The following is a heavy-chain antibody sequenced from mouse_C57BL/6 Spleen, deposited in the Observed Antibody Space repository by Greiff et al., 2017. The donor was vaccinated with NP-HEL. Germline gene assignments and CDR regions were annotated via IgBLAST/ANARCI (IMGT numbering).Heavy chain of an antibody. CDR1: GYTFTSYW. V-gene: IGHV1-5*01. CDR3: TRDYYGSSYFAY. J-gene: IGHJ3*01. Sequence: VQLQQSGTVLARPGASVQMSCKTSGYTFTSYWMHWVKQRPGQGLEWVGSIYPGNSDTSYNQKFKGKAKLTAVTSASTAYMELSSLTNEDAAVYYCTRDYYGSSYFAYWGQGTLVTVSA. CDR2: IYPGNSDT. D-gene: IGHD1-1*01.